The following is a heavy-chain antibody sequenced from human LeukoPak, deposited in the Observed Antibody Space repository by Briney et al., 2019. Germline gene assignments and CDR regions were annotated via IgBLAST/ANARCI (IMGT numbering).Heavy chain of an antibody. D-gene: IGHD3-10*01. CDR2: ISSGGSTI. V-gene: IGHV3-48*03. J-gene: IGHJ4*02. Sequence: GGPLTLSCSACGFIFSSYEMNWLRQAAGKGLEWVSYISSGGSTIYYADFVKGRFTISRDNAKNSLYLQMNSLRAEDTAVYYCARVGWFGGFYFDYWGQGILVTVSS. CDR1: GFIFSSYE. CDR3: ARVGWFGGFYFDY.